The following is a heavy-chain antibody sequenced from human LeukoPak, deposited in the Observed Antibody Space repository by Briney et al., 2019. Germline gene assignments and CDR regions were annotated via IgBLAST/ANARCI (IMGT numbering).Heavy chain of an antibody. CDR3: AKDSGYDDEFDY. J-gene: IGHJ4*02. V-gene: IGHV3-23*01. CDR2: IIGSGGST. D-gene: IGHD5-12*01. Sequence: PGGSLRLSCAASGFTFSSYAMSWVRQAPGKGLEWVSAIIGSGGSTYYADSVKGRFTISRDNSKNTLYLQMNSLRAEDTAVYYCAKDSGYDDEFDYWGQGTLVTVSS. CDR1: GFTFSSYA.